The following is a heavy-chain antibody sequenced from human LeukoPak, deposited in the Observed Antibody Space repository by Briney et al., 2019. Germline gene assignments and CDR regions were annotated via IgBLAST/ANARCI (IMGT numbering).Heavy chain of an antibody. Sequence: SGTLSLTCTVSGGSISTNMWWSWVRQTPGKGLEWIGEIYHSGSTNYNPSLKSRVTISLDKSKNQFSLKLSSVTAANTAVYYCARDSSIVGTTGAFDIWGQGTMVTVSS. D-gene: IGHD1-26*01. J-gene: IGHJ3*02. CDR2: IYHSGST. V-gene: IGHV4-4*02. CDR1: GGSISTNMW. CDR3: ARDSSIVGTTGAFDI.